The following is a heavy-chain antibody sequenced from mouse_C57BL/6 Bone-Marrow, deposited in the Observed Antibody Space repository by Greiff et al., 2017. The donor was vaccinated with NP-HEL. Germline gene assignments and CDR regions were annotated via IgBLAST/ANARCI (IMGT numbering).Heavy chain of an antibody. V-gene: IGHV5-4*01. CDR3: ALRAWFAY. J-gene: IGHJ3*01. Sequence: EVQLVESGGGLVKPGGSLKLSCAASGFTFSSYAMSWVRQTPEKRLEWVATISDGGSYTYYPDNVKGRVTISSDNAKNNLYLQMSHLKSEDTAMYSCALRAWFAYWGQGTLVTVSA. CDR1: GFTFSSYA. CDR2: ISDGGSYT.